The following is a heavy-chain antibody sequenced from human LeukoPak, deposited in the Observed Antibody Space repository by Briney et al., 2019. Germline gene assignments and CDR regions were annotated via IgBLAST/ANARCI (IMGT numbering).Heavy chain of an antibody. D-gene: IGHD6-13*01. CDR2: ISHSGRTI. CDR3: ARGVGSSWPGWFDP. Sequence: GGSLRLSCAASGFTFSSYEMNWVRQAPGKGLEWVSYISHSGRTIYSADSVKGRFTISRDNAKNSLYLQMNSLRAEDTAVYYCARGVGSSWPGWFDPWGQGTLVTVSS. V-gene: IGHV3-48*03. J-gene: IGHJ5*02. CDR1: GFTFSSYE.